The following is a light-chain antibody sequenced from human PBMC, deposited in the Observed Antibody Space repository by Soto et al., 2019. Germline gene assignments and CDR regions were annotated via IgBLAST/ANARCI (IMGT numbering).Light chain of an antibody. CDR2: AAS. Sequence: AIRMTQSPSSFSASTGDRVTITCRASQGISSYLAWYQQKPGKAPKLLIYAASTLQSGVPSRFSGSGSGTDFTLTISCLQAEDFATYYCQQYYSYHQTFGGGTKVEIK. CDR3: QQYYSYHQT. J-gene: IGKJ4*01. V-gene: IGKV1-8*01. CDR1: QGISSY.